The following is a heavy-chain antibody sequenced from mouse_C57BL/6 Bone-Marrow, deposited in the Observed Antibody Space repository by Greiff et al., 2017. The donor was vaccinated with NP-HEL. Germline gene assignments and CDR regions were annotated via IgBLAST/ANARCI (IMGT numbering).Heavy chain of an antibody. J-gene: IGHJ4*01. D-gene: IGHD4-1*01. CDR2: ISNGGGST. V-gene: IGHV5-12*01. Sequence: EVKLVESGGGLVQPGGSLKLSCAASGFTFSDYYMYWVRQTPEKRLEWVAYISNGGGSTYYPDTVKGRFTISRDNAKNTLYLQMSRLKSEDTAMYYCARLGRRAMDYWGQGTSVTVSS. CDR1: GFTFSDYY. CDR3: ARLGRRAMDY.